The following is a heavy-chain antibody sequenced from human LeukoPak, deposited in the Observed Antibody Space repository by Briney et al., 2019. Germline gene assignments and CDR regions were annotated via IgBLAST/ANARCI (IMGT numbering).Heavy chain of an antibody. CDR3: ALLAVASDFDY. CDR1: GFPFSVYE. Sequence: GGSLRLSCAVSGFPFSVYEMNWVRQATGKGLEWVSNIASSGTTRYYADSVKGRFSISRDNAENSLYLQMNSLRVEDTGIYYCALLAVASDFDYWGQGALVTVSS. CDR2: IASSGTTR. V-gene: IGHV3-48*03. J-gene: IGHJ4*02. D-gene: IGHD6-19*01.